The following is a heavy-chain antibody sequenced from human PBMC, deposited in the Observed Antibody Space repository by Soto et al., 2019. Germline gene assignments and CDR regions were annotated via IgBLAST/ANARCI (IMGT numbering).Heavy chain of an antibody. J-gene: IGHJ3*02. CDR2: ISAYNGKT. CDR3: ARDRVYYYDSNDAFDI. CDR1: GYTFTSYG. V-gene: IGHV1-18*01. D-gene: IGHD3-22*01. Sequence: ASVKVSCKASGYTFTSYGISWVRQAPGQGLEWMGWISAYNGKTNYAQKLQGRVTMTTDTSTSTDYMELRSLRSDDTAVYYCARDRVYYYDSNDAFDIWGQGTMVTVSS.